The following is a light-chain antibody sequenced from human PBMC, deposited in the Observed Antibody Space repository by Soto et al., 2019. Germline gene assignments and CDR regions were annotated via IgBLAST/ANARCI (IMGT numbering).Light chain of an antibody. CDR3: QKYDSAPWT. CDR1: QGIGNF. CDR2: AAS. Sequence: DIQMTQSPSSLSASIGDKVTITCRASQGIGNFLAWYQQKPGKPPKLLMYAASSLQSGVPSRFSGSGVGTDFTLTTSSLQPEDVASYYCQKYDSAPWTFGQGTKVEIK. J-gene: IGKJ1*01. V-gene: IGKV1-27*01.